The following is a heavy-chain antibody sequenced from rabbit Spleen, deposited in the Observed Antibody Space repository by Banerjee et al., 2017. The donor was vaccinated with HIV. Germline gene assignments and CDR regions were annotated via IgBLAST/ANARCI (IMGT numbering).Heavy chain of an antibody. J-gene: IGHJ4*01. CDR3: ARDLDGVIGWNFGW. Sequence: HLKESGGGLVQPGGSLKLSCTASEFTLSSYYMNWVRQAPGKGLEWIGYIDPVFGITYYANWVNGRFSISRENAQNTVFLQMTSLTAADTATYFCARDLDGVIGWNFGWWGPGTLVTVS. CDR1: EFTLSSYY. CDR2: IDPVFGIT. D-gene: IGHD1-1*01. V-gene: IGHV1S7*01.